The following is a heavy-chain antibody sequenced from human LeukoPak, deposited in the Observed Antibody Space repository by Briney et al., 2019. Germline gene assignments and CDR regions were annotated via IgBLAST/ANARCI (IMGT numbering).Heavy chain of an antibody. J-gene: IGHJ4*02. CDR1: GFTFSGSP. CDR3: AKDPSDGGHFDY. CDR2: ISYDGSNK. V-gene: IGHV3-30*04. Sequence: GGSLILSCAASGFTFSGSPILWVRQASGKGLEWVAVISYDGSNKYYADSVKGRFTISRDNSKNTLYLQMNSLRAEDTAVYYCAKDPSDGGHFDYWGQGTLVTVSS. D-gene: IGHD3-16*01.